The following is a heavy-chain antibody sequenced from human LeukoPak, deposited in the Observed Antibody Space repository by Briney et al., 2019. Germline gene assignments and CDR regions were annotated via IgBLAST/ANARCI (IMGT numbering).Heavy chain of an antibody. Sequence: PSETLSLTCTVSGGSISSYCWSWIRQPAGKGLEWIGRIYTSGSTNYNPSLKSRVTMSVDTSKNQFSLKLSSVTAADTAVYYCARGWYDSSGYYWYFDYWGQGTLVTVSS. CDR3: ARGWYDSSGYYWYFDY. J-gene: IGHJ4*02. CDR1: GGSISSYC. V-gene: IGHV4-4*07. CDR2: IYTSGST. D-gene: IGHD3-22*01.